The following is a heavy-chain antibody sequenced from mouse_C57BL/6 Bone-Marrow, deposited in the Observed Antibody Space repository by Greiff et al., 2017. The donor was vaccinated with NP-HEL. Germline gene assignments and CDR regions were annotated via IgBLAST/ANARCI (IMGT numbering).Heavy chain of an antibody. CDR1: GFTFTDYY. V-gene: IGHV7-3*01. D-gene: IGHD1-1*01. Sequence: EVKVVESGGGLVQPGGSLSLSCAASGFTFTDYYMSWVRQPPGKALEWLGFIRNKANGYTTEYSASVKGRFTISRDNSQSILYLQMNALRAEDSATYYCARYLYGSSGYFDYWGQGTTLTVSS. CDR2: IRNKANGYTT. CDR3: ARYLYGSSGYFDY. J-gene: IGHJ2*01.